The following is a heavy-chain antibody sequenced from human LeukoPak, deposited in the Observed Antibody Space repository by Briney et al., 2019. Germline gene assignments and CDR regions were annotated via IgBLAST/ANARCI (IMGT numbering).Heavy chain of an antibody. J-gene: IGHJ4*02. D-gene: IGHD3-22*01. CDR1: GFTFSDYG. Sequence: AGGTLRLSCAASGFTFSDYGMSWVRQAPGKGLEWVSRISSGGGSTDYADSVKGRFTISRDNSKNTLYLQVNSLRAEDTALYYCTKHNYYDSGATKFYFEYWGQGTLVTVSS. CDR3: TKHNYYDSGATKFYFEY. V-gene: IGHV3-23*01. CDR2: ISSGGGST.